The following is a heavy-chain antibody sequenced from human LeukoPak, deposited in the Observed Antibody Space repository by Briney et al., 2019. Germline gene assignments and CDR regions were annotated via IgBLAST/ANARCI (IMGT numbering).Heavy chain of an antibody. V-gene: IGHV1-69*05. D-gene: IGHD3-3*01. CDR2: IIPIFGTA. Sequence: ASVKVSCEASGGTFSSYAISWVRQAPGQGPEWMGGIIPIFGTANYAQKFQGRVTITTDESTSTAYMELSSLRSEDTAVYYCARVRQTFGVDNYFDYWGQGTLVTVSS. CDR1: GGTFSSYA. CDR3: ARVRQTFGVDNYFDY. J-gene: IGHJ4*02.